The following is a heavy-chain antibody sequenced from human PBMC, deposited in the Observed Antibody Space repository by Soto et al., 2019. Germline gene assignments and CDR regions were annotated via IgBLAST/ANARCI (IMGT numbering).Heavy chain of an antibody. CDR3: ARVGRDTMVRGSRYNWFDP. J-gene: IGHJ5*02. CDR1: GGSISSYY. D-gene: IGHD3-10*01. Sequence: SETLSLTCTVSGGSISSYYLSWIRQPPGKGLEWIGYIYYSGSTNYNPSLKSRVTISVDTSKNQFSLKLSSVTAADTAVYYCARVGRDTMVRGSRYNWFDPWGQGTLVTVYS. CDR2: IYYSGST. V-gene: IGHV4-59*01.